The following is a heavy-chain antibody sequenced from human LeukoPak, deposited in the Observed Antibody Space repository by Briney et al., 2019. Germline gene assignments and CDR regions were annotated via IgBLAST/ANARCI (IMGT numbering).Heavy chain of an antibody. Sequence: PGGSLRLSCAASGFTFSSCGFNWVRQAPGKGLEWVSSIGPTGTDRYYADSVRGRFTISRDNAKNSMYLQVDSLRDEDTAVYYCASGDFWSGYYPPGYWGQGTLVTVSS. J-gene: IGHJ4*02. CDR1: GFTFSSCG. D-gene: IGHD3-3*01. CDR2: IGPTGTDR. V-gene: IGHV3-21*01. CDR3: ASGDFWSGYYPPGY.